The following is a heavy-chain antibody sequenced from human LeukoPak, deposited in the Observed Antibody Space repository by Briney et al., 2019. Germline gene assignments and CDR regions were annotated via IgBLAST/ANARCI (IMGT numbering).Heavy chain of an antibody. V-gene: IGHV1-2*02. CDR2: INPNSGGT. CDR3: ARERRKDIVVVPAATQYKWFDP. D-gene: IGHD2-2*01. CDR1: GYTFTGYY. J-gene: IGHJ5*02. Sequence: GASVKVSCKASGYTFTGYYMHWVGQAPGQGLEWMGWINPNSGGTNYAQKFQGRVTMTRDTSISTAYMELSRLRSDDTAVYYCARERRKDIVVVPAATQYKWFDPWGQGTLVTVSS.